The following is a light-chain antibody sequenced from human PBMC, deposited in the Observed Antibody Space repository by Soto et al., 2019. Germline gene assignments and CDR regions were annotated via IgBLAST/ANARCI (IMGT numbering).Light chain of an antibody. J-gene: IGKJ5*01. CDR2: DAS. CDR1: QSVSSY. CDR3: QQRSNGPPIT. V-gene: IGKV3-11*01. Sequence: EIVLTLSPATLSVSKGERATLSCRASQSVSSYLAWYQQKPGQAPRLLIYDASNRATGIPARFSGSGSGTDFTLTISSLEPEDFAIYYCQQRSNGPPITFGQGTRLEIK.